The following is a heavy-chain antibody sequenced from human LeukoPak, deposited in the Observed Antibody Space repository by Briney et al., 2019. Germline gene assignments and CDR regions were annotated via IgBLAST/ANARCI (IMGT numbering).Heavy chain of an antibody. CDR2: IYSGETT. CDR3: ARTYYSGSGTYQRLFDP. CDR1: GFTVNSNY. J-gene: IGHJ5*02. D-gene: IGHD3-10*01. Sequence: GTLRRSCAASGFTVNSNYMSWLRQAPGQGLEEVSIIYSGETTHYAASVKGRFTISRDNTKNTLYLQMDSLRAEDRAVYYCARTYYSGSGTYQRLFDPWGQGTLVTVSS. V-gene: IGHV3-53*01.